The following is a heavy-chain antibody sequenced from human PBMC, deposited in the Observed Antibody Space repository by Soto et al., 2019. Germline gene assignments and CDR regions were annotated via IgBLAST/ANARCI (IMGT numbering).Heavy chain of an antibody. Sequence: QVQLQESGPGLVKPSETLSLTCTVSGGSISSYYWSWIRQPPGKGLEWIGYIYYSGSTNYNPSLKSRVTISVDTSKNQFSLKLSSVTAADTAVYYCARQSEGSYYSYWGQGTLVTVSS. CDR2: IYYSGST. D-gene: IGHD1-26*01. V-gene: IGHV4-59*01. CDR3: ARQSEGSYYSY. CDR1: GGSISSYY. J-gene: IGHJ4*02.